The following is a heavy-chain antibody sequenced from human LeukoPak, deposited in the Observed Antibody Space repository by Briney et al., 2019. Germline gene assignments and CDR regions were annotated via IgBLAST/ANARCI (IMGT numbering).Heavy chain of an antibody. D-gene: IGHD3-22*01. CDR2: IYYSGST. CDR3: ARDAGDSSGTDAFDI. CDR1: GGSISSDY. V-gene: IGHV4-59*01. Sequence: SETLSLTCTVSGGSISSDYWSWIRQPPGKGVEWIGYIYYSGSTNYNPSLKSRVTISVDTSKNQFSLKLSSVTAADTAVYYCARDAGDSSGTDAFDIWGQGTMVTVSS. J-gene: IGHJ3*02.